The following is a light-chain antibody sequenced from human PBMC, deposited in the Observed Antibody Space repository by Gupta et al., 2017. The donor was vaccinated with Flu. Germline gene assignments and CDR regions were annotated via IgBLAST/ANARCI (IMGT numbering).Light chain of an antibody. CDR3: SSDAGTNNLV. CDR1: SSDVGGDSF. CDR2: DVS. V-gene: IGLV2-8*01. Sequence: SVTSACTGSSSDVGGDSFVSWNQQHAGKAPKLMIYDVSKRPSGVPVRFSGSRSGNTASLTVSGLQAEEEADYYCSSDAGTNNLVFGGGTRLTVL. J-gene: IGLJ2*01.